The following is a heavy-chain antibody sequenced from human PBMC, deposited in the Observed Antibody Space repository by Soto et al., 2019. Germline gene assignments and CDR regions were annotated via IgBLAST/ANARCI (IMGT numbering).Heavy chain of an antibody. D-gene: IGHD2-21*01. CDR3: ARGGISHWAYFYYMDV. CDR1: GGSLSDYF. CDR2: INHLGSI. J-gene: IGHJ6*03. V-gene: IGHV4-34*01. Sequence: QVQLQQWGAGLLKPSETLSLTCVVSGGSLSDYFWSWIRQPPGMALEWIGAINHLGSINYNPSLKSRVTMSVDTSKNQFSLTLNSVPAADTATYYCARGGISHWAYFYYMDVCDRGTTVTVSS.